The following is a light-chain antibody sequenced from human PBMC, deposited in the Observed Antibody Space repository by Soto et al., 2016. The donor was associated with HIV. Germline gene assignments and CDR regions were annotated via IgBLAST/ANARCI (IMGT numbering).Light chain of an antibody. CDR2: GDT. J-gene: IGLJ2*01. Sequence: SYVLTQPPSVSVAPGKTARITCEGTNIGTKSVHWYRQMAGQAPVLFVYGDTDRPSGIPERVSSSHSGNTASLTISRVEAGDEADYFCQVWDNDHDHPVIFGGGTKLTVL. CDR3: QVWDNDHDHPVI. V-gene: IGLV3-21*03. CDR1: NIGTKS.